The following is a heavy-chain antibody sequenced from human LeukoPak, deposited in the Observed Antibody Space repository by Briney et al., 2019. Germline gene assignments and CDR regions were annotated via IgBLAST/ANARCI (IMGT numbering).Heavy chain of an antibody. V-gene: IGHV4-59*01. Sequence: SSETLSLTCTVSGGSISSYYWSWLRQPPGKGLEWIGYIYYSGSTNYNPSLKSRVTISVDTSKNQFSLKLSSVTAADTAVYYCARARDIVVVPAATLDVWGKGTTVTVSS. J-gene: IGHJ6*04. CDR1: GGSISSYY. CDR2: IYYSGST. CDR3: ARARDIVVVPAATLDV. D-gene: IGHD2-2*01.